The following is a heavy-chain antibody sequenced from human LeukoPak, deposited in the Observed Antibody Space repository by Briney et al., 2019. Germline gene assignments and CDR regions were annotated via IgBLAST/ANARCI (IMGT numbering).Heavy chain of an antibody. CDR2: IIPIFGTA. CDR1: GGTFSSYA. D-gene: IGHD2/OR15-2a*01. V-gene: IGHV1-69*05. Sequence: SVKVSCKASGGTFSSYAISWVRQAPGQGLEWMGGIIPIFGTANYAQKFQGRVTITTDESTSTAYMELSSLRSEDTAVYYCASSPAGFLGFDPWGQGTLVTVSS. J-gene: IGHJ5*02. CDR3: ASSPAGFLGFDP.